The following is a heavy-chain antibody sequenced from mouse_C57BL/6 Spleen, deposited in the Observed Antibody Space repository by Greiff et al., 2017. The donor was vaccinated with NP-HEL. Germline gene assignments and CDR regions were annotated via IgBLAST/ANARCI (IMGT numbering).Heavy chain of an antibody. CDR3: AREDRGFAY. CDR2: ISSGSSTI. J-gene: IGHJ3*01. CDR1: GFTFSDYG. V-gene: IGHV5-17*01. Sequence: EVQLQESGGGLVKPGGSLKLSCAASGFTFSDYGMHWVRQAPEKGLEWVAYISSGSSTIYYADTVKGRFTISRDNAKNTLFLQMTSLRSEDTAMYYCAREDRGFAYWGQGTLVTVSA.